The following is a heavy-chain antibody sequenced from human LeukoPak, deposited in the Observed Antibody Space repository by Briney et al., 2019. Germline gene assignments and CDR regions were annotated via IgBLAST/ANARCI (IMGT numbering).Heavy chain of an antibody. D-gene: IGHD3-22*01. CDR3: ARAVYDSSGYHYYYYYMDV. Sequence: GGSLRLSCAASGFTFSSYSMNWVRQAPGKGLEWVSYISSSSSTIYYADSVKGRFTISRDNAKNSLYLQMNSRRAEDTAVYYCARAVYDSSGYHYYYYYMDVWGKGTTVTVSS. J-gene: IGHJ6*03. CDR2: ISSSSSTI. V-gene: IGHV3-48*04. CDR1: GFTFSSYS.